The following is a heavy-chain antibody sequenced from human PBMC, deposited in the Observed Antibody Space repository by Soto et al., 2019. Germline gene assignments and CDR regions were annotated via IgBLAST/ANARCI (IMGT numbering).Heavy chain of an antibody. Sequence: PGGSLRLSWAASGFTFSSYAMSWVRQAPGKGLEWVSAISGSGGSTYYADSVKGRFTISRDNSKNTLYLQMDSLRAEDTAVYYCAKSDSSGYYQYYFDYWGQGTLVTVSS. CDR1: GFTFSSYA. J-gene: IGHJ4*02. CDR2: ISGSGGST. D-gene: IGHD3-22*01. V-gene: IGHV3-23*01. CDR3: AKSDSSGYYQYYFDY.